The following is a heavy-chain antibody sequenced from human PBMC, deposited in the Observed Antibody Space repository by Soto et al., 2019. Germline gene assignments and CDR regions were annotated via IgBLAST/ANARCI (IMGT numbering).Heavy chain of an antibody. Sequence: PSETLSLTCTVSGGSISSSSYYWGWIRQPPGKGLEWIGSIYYSGSTYYNPSLKSRVTISVDTSKNQFSLKLSSVTAADTAVYYCARHPCSSTSCSKLFDYWGQGTLVTVSS. CDR3: ARHPCSSTSCSKLFDY. CDR2: IYYSGST. V-gene: IGHV4-39*01. D-gene: IGHD2-2*01. CDR1: GGSISSSSYY. J-gene: IGHJ4*02.